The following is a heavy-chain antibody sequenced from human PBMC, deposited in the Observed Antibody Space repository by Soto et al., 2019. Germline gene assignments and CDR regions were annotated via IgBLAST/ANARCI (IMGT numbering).Heavy chain of an antibody. CDR2: IYYTGST. J-gene: IGHJ5*02. Sequence: SSETLSLTCTVSGGSISTYYWSWIRQPPGKGLEWIGYIYYTGSTNYNPSLKSRVTISVDTSKNQFSLNLSSVTAADTAIYHCARHGDYYDSTGYYRGDYNWFDPWGQGTPVTVS. CDR1: GGSISTYY. CDR3: ARHGDYYDSTGYYRGDYNWFDP. V-gene: IGHV4-59*08. D-gene: IGHD3-22*01.